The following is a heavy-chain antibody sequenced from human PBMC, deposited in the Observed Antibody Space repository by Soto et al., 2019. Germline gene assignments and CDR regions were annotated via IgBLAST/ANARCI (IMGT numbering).Heavy chain of an antibody. CDR1: GFTFSSYG. V-gene: IGHV3-30*18. Sequence: QVQLVESGGGVVQPGRSLRLSCAASGFTFSSYGMHWVRQAPGKGLEWVAVISYDGSNKYYADSVKGRFTISRDNSKNTLYLQMISLRADDTAVYYFAKEQFDGNAYFDYWGQGTLVTVSS. CDR3: AKEQFDGNAYFDY. CDR2: ISYDGSNK. J-gene: IGHJ4*02. D-gene: IGHD2-15*01.